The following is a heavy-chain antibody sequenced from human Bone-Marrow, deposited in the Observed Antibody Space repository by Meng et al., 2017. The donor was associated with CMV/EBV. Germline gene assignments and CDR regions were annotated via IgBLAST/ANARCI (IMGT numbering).Heavy chain of an antibody. J-gene: IGHJ4*02. D-gene: IGHD5-24*01. CDR2: ISADSSYI. Sequence: WAASGLSFTSYSVNWVRQAPGKGLEWVSSISADSSYIYYADSLKGRFTISRDNAKNSVSLQMNSLRDEDTAVYYCASSLATITFFDFWGQGTLVTVSS. CDR3: ASSLATITFFDF. CDR1: GLSFTSYS. V-gene: IGHV3-21*01.